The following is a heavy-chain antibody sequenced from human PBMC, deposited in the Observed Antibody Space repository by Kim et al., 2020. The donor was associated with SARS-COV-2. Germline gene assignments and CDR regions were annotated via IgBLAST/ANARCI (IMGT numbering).Heavy chain of an antibody. CDR1: GFTFSTSP. J-gene: IGHJ4*02. CDR3: VKGVINSGFDY. V-gene: IGHV3-23*01. CDR2: ISLDGTRT. D-gene: IGHD1-26*01. Sequence: GGSLRLSCVASGFTFSTSPMGWVRQAPGKGLEWVSRISLDGTRTYYADSVKGRVTMSSDKSKNMLYLHMNSLRVEDTAVYYCVKGVINSGFDYWGQGTQV.